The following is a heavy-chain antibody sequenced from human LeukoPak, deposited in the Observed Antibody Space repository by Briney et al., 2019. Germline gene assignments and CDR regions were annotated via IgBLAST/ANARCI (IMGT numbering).Heavy chain of an antibody. V-gene: IGHV1-2*02. CDR1: GYTFTGYY. J-gene: IGHJ4*02. D-gene: IGHD3-10*01. CDR2: INPNSGGT. CDR3: ARDRITMVRGVIILAFDY. Sequence: APVTVSCKASGYTFTGYYMHWVRQAPGQGLEWMGWINPNSGGTNYAQKFQGRVTMTRDTSISTAYMELSRLRSDDTAVYYCARDRITMVRGVIILAFDYWGQGTLVTVSS.